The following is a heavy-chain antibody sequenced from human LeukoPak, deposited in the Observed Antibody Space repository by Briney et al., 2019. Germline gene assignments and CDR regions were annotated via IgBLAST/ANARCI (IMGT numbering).Heavy chain of an antibody. V-gene: IGHV3-7*01. CDR2: IKQDGGEK. D-gene: IGHD6-13*01. Sequence: GGSLRLSCAVSGFTFSSYWMNWVRQAPGKGLEWVASIKQDGGEKCYVDSVKGRFTISRDNAENSLYLQMSSLRAEDTAVYYCARDGTAAGLYFDLWGQGTLVTVSS. CDR3: ARDGTAAGLYFDL. J-gene: IGHJ4*01. CDR1: GFTFSSYW.